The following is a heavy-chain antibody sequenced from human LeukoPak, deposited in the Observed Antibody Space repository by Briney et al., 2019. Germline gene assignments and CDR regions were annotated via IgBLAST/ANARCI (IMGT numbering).Heavy chain of an antibody. Sequence: GGSLRLSCAVSEFSFSDYSMSWVRQAPGKGLEWVAGIKEDGSAKYYADSVKGRFTISRDNARSSLYLQMSSLRSDDTAVYYCARDGGYTYYYGSGSYYNAAFDIWGQGTMVTVSS. CDR2: IKEDGSAK. CDR3: ARDGGYTYYYGSGSYYNAAFDI. J-gene: IGHJ3*02. CDR1: EFSFSDYS. D-gene: IGHD3-10*01. V-gene: IGHV3-7*03.